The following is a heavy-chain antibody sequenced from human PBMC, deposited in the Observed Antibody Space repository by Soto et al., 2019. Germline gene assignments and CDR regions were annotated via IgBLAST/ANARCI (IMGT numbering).Heavy chain of an antibody. D-gene: IGHD2-2*01. CDR3: AKAYTPYCSSTSCYVFDY. Sequence: EVQLLESGGGLVQPGGSLRLSCAASGFTFSSYAMSWVRQAPGKGLEWVSAISGSGGSTYYADSVKGRFTISRDNSKNTPYLQMNSLRAEDTAVYYCAKAYTPYCSSTSCYVFDYWGQGTLVTVSS. V-gene: IGHV3-23*01. CDR2: ISGSGGST. J-gene: IGHJ4*02. CDR1: GFTFSSYA.